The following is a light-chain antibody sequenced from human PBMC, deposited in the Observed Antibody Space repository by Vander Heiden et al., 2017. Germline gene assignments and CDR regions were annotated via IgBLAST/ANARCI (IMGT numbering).Light chain of an antibody. V-gene: IGLV3-1*01. CDR1: HLGDKY. J-gene: IGLJ1*01. CDR3: QAGDSSTASYV. Sequence: SYELTQPPSVSMSPRPTATITSSGLHLGDKYACWYQQKPGQSTVLVIYQNIKRPSGIPERFSGSNSGNTATLTISGTQAMDEADYYCQAGDSSTASYVFGTGTKVTVL. CDR2: QNI.